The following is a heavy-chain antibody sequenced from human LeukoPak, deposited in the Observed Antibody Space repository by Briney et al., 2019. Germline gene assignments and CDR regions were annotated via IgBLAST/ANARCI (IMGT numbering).Heavy chain of an antibody. CDR1: GFTVSSNY. D-gene: IGHD1-26*01. Sequence: SGGSLRLSCAASGFTVSSNYMSWVRQAPGKGLEWVSVIYSGGSTYYADSVKGRFTISRDNSKNTLYLQMNSLRAEDTAVYYCAKHPDLTIGWAKFDNWGQGTLVTVSS. V-gene: IGHV3-53*01. CDR2: IYSGGST. CDR3: AKHPDLTIGWAKFDN. J-gene: IGHJ4*02.